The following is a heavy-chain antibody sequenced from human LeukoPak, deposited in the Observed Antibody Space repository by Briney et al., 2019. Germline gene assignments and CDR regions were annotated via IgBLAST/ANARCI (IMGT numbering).Heavy chain of an antibody. Sequence: HPGGSLRLSCAASGFTFDDYAMHWVRQAPGKGLEWVSGISWNSGSIGYADSVKGRFTISRDNAKNPLYLQMNSLRAEDTALYYCAKDRAYCTNGVCHYYYYYGMDVWGQGTTVTVSS. V-gene: IGHV3-9*01. J-gene: IGHJ6*02. CDR2: ISWNSGSI. D-gene: IGHD2-8*01. CDR3: AKDRAYCTNGVCHYYYYYGMDV. CDR1: GFTFDDYA.